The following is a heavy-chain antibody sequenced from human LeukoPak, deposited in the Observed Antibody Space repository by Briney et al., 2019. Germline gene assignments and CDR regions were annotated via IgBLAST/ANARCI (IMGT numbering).Heavy chain of an antibody. V-gene: IGHV4-30-4*08. CDR3: ARDPRDPYYYDSSSIIGGDY. Sequence: SETLSLTCTVSGGSISSGDYYWSWIRQPPGKGLEWIGYIYYSGSTYYNPSLKSRVTISVDTSKNQFSLKLSSVTAADTAVYYCARDPRDPYYYDSSSIIGGDYWGQGTLVTVSS. CDR1: GGSISSGDYY. J-gene: IGHJ4*02. D-gene: IGHD3-22*01. CDR2: IYYSGST.